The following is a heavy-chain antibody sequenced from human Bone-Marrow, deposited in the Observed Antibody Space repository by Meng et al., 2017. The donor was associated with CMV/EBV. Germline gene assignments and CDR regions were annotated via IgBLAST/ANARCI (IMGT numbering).Heavy chain of an antibody. CDR1: GFTFSNYA. V-gene: IGHV3-23*01. CDR3: ARAKCSSTSCYEYD. D-gene: IGHD2-2*01. Sequence: GESLKISCAASGFTFSNYAMSWVRQAPGKGLEWVSAISGSGGSTYYADSVKGRFTISRDNSKNTLYLQMNSLRAEDTAVYYCARAKCSSTSCYEYDWGQGTLVTVSS. CDR2: ISGSGGST. J-gene: IGHJ4*02.